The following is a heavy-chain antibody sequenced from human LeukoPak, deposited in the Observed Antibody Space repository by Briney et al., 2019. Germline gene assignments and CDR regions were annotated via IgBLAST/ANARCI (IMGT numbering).Heavy chain of an antibody. CDR1: GFTFSSYW. CDR2: INQDESSK. J-gene: IGHJ6*03. Sequence: GGSLRLSCAVSGFTFSSYWMGWVRQAPGKGLAWVANINQDESSKYYEDSVKGRFTISRDNAKNSLFLQMNSLRAEDTAVYYCARGEVVTASLPDYFYYYMDVWGKGTTVTISS. CDR3: ARGEVVTASLPDYFYYYMDV. D-gene: IGHD2-21*02. V-gene: IGHV3-7*01.